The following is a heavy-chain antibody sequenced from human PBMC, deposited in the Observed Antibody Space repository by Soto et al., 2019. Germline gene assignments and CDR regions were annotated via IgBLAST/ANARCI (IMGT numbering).Heavy chain of an antibody. D-gene: IGHD6-13*01. CDR1: GYSFTSYW. V-gene: IGHV5-10-1*01. CDR2: IDPSDSYT. CDR3: ASPGLSQRGSWYPSDYYGTDV. Sequence: PGESLKISCKGSGYSFTSYWISWVRQMPGKGLEWMGRIDPSDSYTNYSPSFQGHVTISADKSISTAYLQWSSLKASDTAMYYCASPGLSQRGSWYPSDYYGTDVWGQGTTVTVSS. J-gene: IGHJ6*02.